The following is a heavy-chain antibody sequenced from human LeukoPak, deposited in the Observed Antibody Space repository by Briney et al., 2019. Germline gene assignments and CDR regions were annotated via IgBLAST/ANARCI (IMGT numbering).Heavy chain of an antibody. V-gene: IGHV1-69*13. CDR3: ALPNGAARPKPQLKFDY. Sequence: SVKVSCKASGGTFISYAISWVRQAPGQGLEWMGGIIPIFGTANYAQKFQGRVTITADESTSTAYMELSSLRSEDTAVYYCALPNGAARPKPQLKFDYWGQGTLVTVSS. D-gene: IGHD6-6*01. CDR1: GGTFISYA. J-gene: IGHJ4*02. CDR2: IIPIFGTA.